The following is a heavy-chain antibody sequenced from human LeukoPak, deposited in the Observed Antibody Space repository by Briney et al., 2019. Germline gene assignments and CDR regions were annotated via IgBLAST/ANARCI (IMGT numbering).Heavy chain of an antibody. D-gene: IGHD3-10*01. Sequence: GGSLRLSCAASGFTFSTCAINWVRQAPGKGLEWVSYISSSSSTIYYADSVKGRFTISRDNAKNSLYLQMNSLRAEDTAVYYCARSDLVTMVRGVIGAGDYWGQGTLVTVSS. J-gene: IGHJ4*02. CDR1: GFTFSTCA. CDR3: ARSDLVTMVRGVIGAGDY. CDR2: ISSSSSTI. V-gene: IGHV3-48*01.